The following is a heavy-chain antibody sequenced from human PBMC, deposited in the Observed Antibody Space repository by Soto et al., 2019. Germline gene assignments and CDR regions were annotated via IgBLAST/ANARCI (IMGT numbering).Heavy chain of an antibody. J-gene: IGHJ5*02. CDR3: ARDIDYGDYVGGWFDP. Sequence: QVQLVQSGAEVKKPGASVKVSCKASGYTFTSYGISWVRQAPGQGLEWLGWISAYNGNTNYAQKLQGRVTMTTDTSTSTAYMELRSLRSDDTAVYYCARDIDYGDYVGGWFDPWGQGTLVTVSS. CDR1: GYTFTSYG. D-gene: IGHD4-17*01. CDR2: ISAYNGNT. V-gene: IGHV1-18*01.